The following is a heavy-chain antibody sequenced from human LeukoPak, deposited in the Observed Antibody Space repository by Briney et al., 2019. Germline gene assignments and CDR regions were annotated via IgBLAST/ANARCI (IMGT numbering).Heavy chain of an antibody. J-gene: IGHJ4*02. CDR1: GHSFTSYW. V-gene: IGHV5-51*01. CDR2: IYPGDSDT. D-gene: IGHD6-13*01. Sequence: GESLKISCKGSGHSFTSYWIGWVRQMPGKGLEWMGIIYPGDSDTRYSPSFQGQVTISADKSISTAYLQWSSLKASDTAMYYCAKSPSSAAGPRPLYFDYWGQGTLVTVSS. CDR3: AKSPSSAAGPRPLYFDY.